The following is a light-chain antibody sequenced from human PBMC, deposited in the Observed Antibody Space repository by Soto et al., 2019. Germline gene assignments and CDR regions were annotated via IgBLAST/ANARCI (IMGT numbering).Light chain of an antibody. J-gene: IGKJ2*01. V-gene: IGKV3-20*01. CDR3: QQYGSSMYT. CDR2: GTS. CDR1: QSVSSSY. Sequence: ETVLTQSPGTLSLSPGERATLSCRPSQSVSSSYLAWYQQKPGQAPRLLIYGTSNRATGIPDRFSGSGSGTDFTLTINRLEPEDFAVYYCQQYGSSMYTFGQGTKLEIK.